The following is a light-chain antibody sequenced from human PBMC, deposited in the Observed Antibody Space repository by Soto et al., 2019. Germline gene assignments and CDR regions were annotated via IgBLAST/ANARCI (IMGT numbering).Light chain of an antibody. J-gene: IGKJ3*01. CDR1: QGISSS. Sequence: ILLTQSPSSLSASIGDRVTITCRASQGISSSLAWYQQKPAKAPKLLIYAASTLQSGGPSRISGSGSGTDFTLTISSLQPEDFATYYFQQLHTYPRTFGPGTTVDIK. CDR2: AAS. V-gene: IGKV1-9*01. CDR3: QQLHTYPRT.